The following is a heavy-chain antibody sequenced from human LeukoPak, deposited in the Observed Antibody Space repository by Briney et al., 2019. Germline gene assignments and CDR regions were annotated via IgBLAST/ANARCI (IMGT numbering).Heavy chain of an antibody. D-gene: IGHD5-12*01. J-gene: IGHJ4*02. Sequence: PGGSLRLSCAASGFTFSSYAMHWVRQAPGKGLEWVAVISYDGSNKYYADSVKGRFTISRDNSKNTLYLQMNSLRAEDTAVYYCARQERKGTPEELMATLRPFDYWGQGTLVTVSS. CDR1: GFTFSSYA. CDR3: ARQERKGTPEELMATLRPFDY. V-gene: IGHV3-30*04. CDR2: ISYDGSNK.